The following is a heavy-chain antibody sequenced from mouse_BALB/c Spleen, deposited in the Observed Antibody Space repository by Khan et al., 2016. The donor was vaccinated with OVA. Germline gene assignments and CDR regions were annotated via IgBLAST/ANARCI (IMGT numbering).Heavy chain of an antibody. CDR3: ASPPITTVVATSYWFFDV. Sequence: EVQGVESGGGLVQPGGSLKLSCAASGFTFSSYAMSWVRQTPEKRLEWVATISSGGNYTYYPDSVKGRFTISRDNAKSTLYLQMSSLRSEDTAMFYCASPPITTVVATSYWFFDVWGAGTTGTVS. J-gene: IGHJ1*01. V-gene: IGHV5-9-3*01. CDR2: ISSGGNYT. CDR1: GFTFSSYA. D-gene: IGHD1-1*01.